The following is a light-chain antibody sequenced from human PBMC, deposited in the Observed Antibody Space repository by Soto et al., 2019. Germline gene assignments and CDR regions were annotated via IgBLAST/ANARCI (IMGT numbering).Light chain of an antibody. CDR2: GPS. CDR3: QHSARSVGT. CDR1: QSASSSY. Sequence: EIVLPQSPRTLSLSPGERAAGSCRASQSASSSYFAWYQQKPGQAPRPLISGPSNKATGIPDRFSGSGSGTDFTLTISRLEPEDFAVYYCQHSARSVGTFGQGTKVDIK. J-gene: IGKJ1*01. V-gene: IGKV3-20*01.